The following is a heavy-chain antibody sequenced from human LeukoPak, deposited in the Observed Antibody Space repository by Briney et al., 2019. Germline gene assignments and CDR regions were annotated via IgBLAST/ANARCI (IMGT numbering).Heavy chain of an antibody. CDR1: GGTFSSYA. J-gene: IGHJ5*02. Sequence: ASVKVSCKASGGTFSSYAISWVRQAPGQGLEWMGGIIPIFGTANYAQKFQGRVTITTDESTSTAYMELSSLRSEDTAVYYCARDVGRTFGSSVPAGWFDPWGQGTLVTVSS. D-gene: IGHD2-2*01. CDR3: ARDVGRTFGSSVPAGWFDP. V-gene: IGHV1-69*05. CDR2: IIPIFGTA.